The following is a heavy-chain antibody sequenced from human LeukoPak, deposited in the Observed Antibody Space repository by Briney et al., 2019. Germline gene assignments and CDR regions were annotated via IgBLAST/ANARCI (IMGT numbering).Heavy chain of an antibody. CDR1: GFTFSSYA. CDR2: ISNSGGFT. J-gene: IGHJ3*02. Sequence: GGSLRLSCAASGFTFSSYAMSWVRQAPGKGLEWVSGISNSGGFTYYADSVQGRFTISRDNSKNTLYLQMNSLRAEDTAVYYCAKTNTGSSSQSDSFDIWGQGTMVTVSS. CDR3: AKTNTGSSSQSDSFDI. D-gene: IGHD6-6*01. V-gene: IGHV3-23*01.